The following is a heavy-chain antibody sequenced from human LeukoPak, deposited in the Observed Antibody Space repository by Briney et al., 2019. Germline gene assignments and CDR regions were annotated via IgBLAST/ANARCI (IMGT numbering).Heavy chain of an antibody. Sequence: GGSLRLSCAASGFTFSSYAMSWVRQAPGKGGEGVAVISYEGSNKYYADSVKGRFTISSDNSKNTLYLQMNSLRAEDTAVYYCARGGIYSSSWYYFDYWGQGTLVTVSS. CDR1: GFTFSSYA. CDR3: ARGGIYSSSWYYFDY. V-gene: IGHV3-30*04. J-gene: IGHJ4*02. CDR2: ISYEGSNK. D-gene: IGHD6-13*01.